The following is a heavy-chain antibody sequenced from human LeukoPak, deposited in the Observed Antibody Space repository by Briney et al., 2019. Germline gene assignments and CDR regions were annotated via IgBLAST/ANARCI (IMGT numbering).Heavy chain of an antibody. V-gene: IGHV4-59*12. CDR2: IYYSGST. CDR3: ARDQVVVGAANAFDI. D-gene: IGHD1-26*01. CDR1: GGSISSYY. J-gene: IGHJ3*02. Sequence: PSETLSLTCTVSGGSISSYYWSWIRQPPGKGLEWIGYIYYSGSTNYNPSLKSRVTISVDTSKNQFSLKLSSVTAADTAVYYCARDQVVVGAANAFDIWGQGTMVTVSS.